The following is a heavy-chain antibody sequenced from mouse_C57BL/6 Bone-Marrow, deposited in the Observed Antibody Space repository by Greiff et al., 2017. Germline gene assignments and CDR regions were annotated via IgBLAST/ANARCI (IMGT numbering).Heavy chain of an antibody. CDR3: GSPPYYYGKGNWYFDV. CDR2: IYPRSGNT. D-gene: IGHD1-1*01. V-gene: IGHV1-81*01. CDR1: GYTFTSYG. Sequence: QVQLKESGAELARPGASVKLSCKASGYTFTSYGISWVKQRTGQGLEWIGEIYPRSGNTYYNEKFKGKATLTADKSSSTAYMELRSLTSEGSAVYFCGSPPYYYGKGNWYFDVWGTGTTVTVSS. J-gene: IGHJ1*03.